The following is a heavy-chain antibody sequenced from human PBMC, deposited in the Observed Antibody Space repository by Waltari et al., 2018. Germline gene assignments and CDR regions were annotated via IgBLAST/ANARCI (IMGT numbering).Heavy chain of an antibody. J-gene: IGHJ4*02. CDR2: INPKNGDT. CDR3: ARDPAPIVGAPDY. CDR1: GYSSTDSP. Sequence: QVQLVQSGTEVKKPGASVTVSCQASGYSSTDSPLHWVRQTPGQGLEWLGWINPKNGDTGYAQNFLGRVTMTRDTSINTVYMDLSGLRSDDTAVFYCARDPAPIVGAPDYWGQGTLVTVSS. D-gene: IGHD1-26*01. V-gene: IGHV1-2*02.